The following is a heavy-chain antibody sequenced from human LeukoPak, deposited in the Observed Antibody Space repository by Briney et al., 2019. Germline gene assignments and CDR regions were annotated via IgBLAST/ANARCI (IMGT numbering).Heavy chain of an antibody. CDR3: AKDWYSSGSGYFQN. CDR1: GFRFITYA. J-gene: IGHJ1*01. CDR2: VSGSGAST. D-gene: IGHD6-19*01. Sequence: GGSLRLSCAASGFRFITYAINWVRQAPGKGLEWVSYVSGSGASTYYADSVKGRFTISRDNSNNTVYLQMTSLRAEDTALYYSAKDWYSSGSGYFQNWGQGTLVIVSS. V-gene: IGHV3-23*01.